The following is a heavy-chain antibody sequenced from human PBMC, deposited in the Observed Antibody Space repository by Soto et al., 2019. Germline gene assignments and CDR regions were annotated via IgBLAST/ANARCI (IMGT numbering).Heavy chain of an antibody. CDR3: AHTTLSTYYYDSSDEAFDI. CDR1: GGSISSGGYS. J-gene: IGHJ3*02. D-gene: IGHD3-22*01. V-gene: IGHV2-5*08. CDR2: IYWDDDK. Sequence: TLSLTCAVSGGSISSGGYSWSWIRQPPGKALEWLALIYWDDDKRYSPSLKSRLTITKDTSKNQVVLTMTNMDPVDTATYYCAHTTLSTYYYDSSDEAFDIWGQGTMVTVSS.